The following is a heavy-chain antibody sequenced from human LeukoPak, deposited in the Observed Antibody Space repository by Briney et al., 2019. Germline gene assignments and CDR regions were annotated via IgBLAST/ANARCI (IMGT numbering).Heavy chain of an antibody. D-gene: IGHD3-22*01. CDR1: GGSIRSSSYY. CDR3: ARAFTYYYDSSGQRFDY. CDR2: IHYGGNT. Sequence: PSETLSLTCLVSGGSIRSSSYYWAWIRQPPGEGLEWIGSIHYGGNTRYNPSLKSRVTISIDTPKNQFSLTVNSLTAADTAVYHCARAFTYYYDSSGQRFDYWGQGTLVTVSS. J-gene: IGHJ4*02. V-gene: IGHV4-39*01.